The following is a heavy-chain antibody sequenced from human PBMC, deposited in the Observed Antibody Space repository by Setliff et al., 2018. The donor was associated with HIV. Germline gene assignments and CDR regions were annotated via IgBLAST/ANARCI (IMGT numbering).Heavy chain of an antibody. D-gene: IGHD6-13*01. CDR3: AAWYEGYDEY. Sequence: NPSETLSLTCTVSGGSISSGSYYWDWIRQPPGKGLEWIGSIYYSGSTYYNPSLKSRVTLSLDTSKNQFSLKLTSVTAADTAVYYCAAWYEGYDEYWGQGTLVTVSS. CDR1: GGSISSGSYY. V-gene: IGHV4-39*07. CDR2: IYYSGST. J-gene: IGHJ4*02.